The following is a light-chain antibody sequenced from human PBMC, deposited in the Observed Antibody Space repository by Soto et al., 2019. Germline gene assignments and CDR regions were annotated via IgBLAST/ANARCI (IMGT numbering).Light chain of an antibody. CDR1: SSDVGGYNY. V-gene: IGLV2-14*01. Sequence: QSVRTQPASVSGSPGQSITISCTGTSSDVGGYNYVSWYQQHPGKAPKLIIYDVSNRPSGVSNRFSGSKSGNTASLTISGLQAEDEADYYCSSYTSSSSVVFGGGTKLTLL. CDR2: DVS. CDR3: SSYTSSSSVV. J-gene: IGLJ2*01.